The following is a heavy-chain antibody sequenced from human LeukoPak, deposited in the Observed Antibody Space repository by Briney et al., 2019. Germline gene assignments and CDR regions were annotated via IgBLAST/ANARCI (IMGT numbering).Heavy chain of an antibody. CDR2: VNTNTGNP. CDR1: GGTFSSYA. Sequence: ASVKVSCKASGGTFSSYAISWVRQAPGQGLEYMGWVNTNTGNPTNAQGFTGRFVFSSDSSVSTAYLQITSLKADDSAIYFCASCNDSSGYFAYWGQGTLVTVSS. CDR3: ASCNDSSGYFAY. J-gene: IGHJ4*02. D-gene: IGHD3-22*01. V-gene: IGHV7-4-1*02.